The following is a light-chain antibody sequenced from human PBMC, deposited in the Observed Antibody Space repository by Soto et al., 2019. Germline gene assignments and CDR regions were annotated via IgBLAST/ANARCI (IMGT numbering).Light chain of an antibody. CDR2: AAS. Sequence: DIQMTQSPSSLSASVGDRVTITCRASQSISSYLNWYQQKPGKAPKLLIYAASSLQSGVPSRFSGSGSGTDFTLTISSLQPEDFAVYYCQQSNNWPWTFGQGTKVDI. CDR1: QSISSY. V-gene: IGKV1-39*01. CDR3: QQSNNWPWT. J-gene: IGKJ1*01.